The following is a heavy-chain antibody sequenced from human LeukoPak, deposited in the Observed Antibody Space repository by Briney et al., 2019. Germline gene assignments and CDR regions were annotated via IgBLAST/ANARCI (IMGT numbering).Heavy chain of an antibody. J-gene: IGHJ4*02. V-gene: IGHV4-59*01. CDR2: IYYSGST. D-gene: IGHD3-3*01. Sequence: SETLSLTCNVSGVSIRSYFWSWIRPSPGKGLEWIGYIYYSGSTSYNPSLKSRVTISVDTSKSQFSVELTSVTAADTAIYYCARGLGITIFGVLTTYYFDNWGQGTLVTVSS. CDR3: ARGLGITIFGVLTTYYFDN. CDR1: GVSIRSYF.